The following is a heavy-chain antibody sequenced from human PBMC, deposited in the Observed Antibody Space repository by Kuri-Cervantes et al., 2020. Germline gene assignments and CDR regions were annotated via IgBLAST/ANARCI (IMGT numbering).Heavy chain of an antibody. CDR2: ISWNSGSI. CDR3: AKGDNAVYYYYMDV. Sequence: SLKISCAASGFTFRNYGMQWVRQAPGKGLEWVSGISWNSGSIGYADSVKGRFTISRDNAKNSLYLQMNSLRAEDTALYYCAKGDNAVYYYYMDVWGKGTTVTVSS. CDR1: GFTFRNYG. V-gene: IGHV3-9*01. J-gene: IGHJ6*03. D-gene: IGHD2-8*01.